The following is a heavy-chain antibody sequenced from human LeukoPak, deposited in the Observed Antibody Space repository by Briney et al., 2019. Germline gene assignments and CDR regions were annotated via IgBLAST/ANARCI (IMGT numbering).Heavy chain of an antibody. CDR3: AARYSSSWYVPYYYMDV. J-gene: IGHJ6*03. CDR2: ISSSGSTI. Sequence: PGGSLRLSCAASGFTFSSYEMNWVRQAPGKGLEWVSYISSSGSTIYYADSVKGRFTISRDNAKNSLYLQMNSLRAEDTAVYYCAARYSSSWYVPYYYMDVWGKGTTVTVSS. D-gene: IGHD6-13*01. CDR1: GFTFSSYE. V-gene: IGHV3-48*03.